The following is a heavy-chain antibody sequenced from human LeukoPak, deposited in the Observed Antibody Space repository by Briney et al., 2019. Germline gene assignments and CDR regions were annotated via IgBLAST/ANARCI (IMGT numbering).Heavy chain of an antibody. CDR3: ARDHLAADGKVIYYGMDV. D-gene: IGHD6-13*01. Sequence: GGSLRLSCAASGVTFSTYSMNWVRHAPGQGLEWVSSVSTTDSYISYADPVQGRLTISRDNAKNSLYLQMNSLRVEDTAVYYCARDHLAADGKVIYYGMDVWGQGTTVTVSS. J-gene: IGHJ6*02. V-gene: IGHV3-21*01. CDR2: VSTTDSYI. CDR1: GVTFSTYS.